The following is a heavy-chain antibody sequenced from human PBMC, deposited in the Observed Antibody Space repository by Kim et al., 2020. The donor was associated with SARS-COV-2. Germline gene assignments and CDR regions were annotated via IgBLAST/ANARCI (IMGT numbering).Heavy chain of an antibody. V-gene: IGHV4-34*01. D-gene: IGHD6-19*01. Sequence: SETPSLTWAVYGGSFSGYYWSWIRQPPGKGLEWIGEINHSGSTNYNPSLKSRVTISVDTSKNQFSLKLSSVTAADTAVYYCARLGHSSGWYDAEYFQHWGQGTLVTVSS. J-gene: IGHJ1*01. CDR3: ARLGHSSGWYDAEYFQH. CDR2: INHSGST. CDR1: GGSFSGYY.